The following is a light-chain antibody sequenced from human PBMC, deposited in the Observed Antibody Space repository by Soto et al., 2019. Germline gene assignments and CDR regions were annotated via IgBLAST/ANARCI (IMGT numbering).Light chain of an antibody. Sequence: QAVLTQPPSASGTPGQRVTSSCSGSSSNIGSNPVNWYQQLPGTAPKLLIYSNDQRPSGVPDRFSGSKSGTSASLAISGLQSEDEADYYCASWDDSLNGVVFGGGTKVTVL. J-gene: IGLJ2*01. V-gene: IGLV1-44*01. CDR3: ASWDDSLNGVV. CDR2: SND. CDR1: SSNIGSNP.